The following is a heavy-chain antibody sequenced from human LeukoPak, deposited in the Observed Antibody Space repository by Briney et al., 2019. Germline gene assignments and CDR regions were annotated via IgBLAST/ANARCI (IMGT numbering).Heavy chain of an antibody. J-gene: IGHJ4*02. CDR2: INSDGSST. CDR3: ARGAPPRYCSGGSCGDY. D-gene: IGHD2-15*01. Sequence: GGSLRLSCAASGFTFSSYWMHWVRHAPGKGLVWDSRINSDGSSTSYADSVKGRFTISRDNAKNTLYLQMNSLRAEDTAVYYCARGAPPRYCSGGSCGDYWGQGTLVTVSS. V-gene: IGHV3-74*01. CDR1: GFTFSSYW.